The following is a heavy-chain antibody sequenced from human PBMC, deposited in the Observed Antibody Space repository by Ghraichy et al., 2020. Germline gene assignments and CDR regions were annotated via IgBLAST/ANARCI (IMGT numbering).Heavy chain of an antibody. J-gene: IGHJ2*01. Sequence: GGSLRLSCAVSGLTFSNFAMAWVRQAPGKGLEWVATISGSGGSICYADSGKGRFIISRDNSRSTFYLQMNSLRAEDTAVYYCAKGKGGASYVNWSFSSWCRGTPVTV. D-gene: IGHD1-1*01. CDR2: ISGSGGSI. CDR3: AKGKGGASYVNWSFSS. V-gene: IGHV3-23*01. CDR1: GLTFSNFA.